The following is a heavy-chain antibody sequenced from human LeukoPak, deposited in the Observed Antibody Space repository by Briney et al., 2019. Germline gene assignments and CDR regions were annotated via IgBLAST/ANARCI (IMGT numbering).Heavy chain of an antibody. D-gene: IGHD6-19*01. V-gene: IGHV3-66*01. CDR3: ARGSSGWYGYSDY. Sequence: GGSLRLSCAASGFTVSSNYMSWVRQAPGKGLEWVSVMYSGGITYDADSVKGRFTFSRDNSKNTLSLQMNSLRADDTAVYYCARGSSGWYGYSDYWGQGNLVTVSS. J-gene: IGHJ4*02. CDR1: GFTVSSNY. CDR2: MYSGGIT.